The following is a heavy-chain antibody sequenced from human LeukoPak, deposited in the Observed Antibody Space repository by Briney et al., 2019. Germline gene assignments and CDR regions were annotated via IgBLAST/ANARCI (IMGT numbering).Heavy chain of an antibody. CDR2: ISGSGGST. J-gene: IGHJ3*02. D-gene: IGHD3-22*01. CDR1: GFTFSSYA. CDR3: ASQDRSAYWADAFDI. V-gene: IGHV3-23*01. Sequence: GGSLRLSCAASGFTFSSYAMSWVRQAPGKGLEWVSAISGSGGSTYYADSVQGGFTISSDNSKNTLYLRMNGLGAEDTGVYYCASQDRSAYWADAFDIWGEGTMVTVSS.